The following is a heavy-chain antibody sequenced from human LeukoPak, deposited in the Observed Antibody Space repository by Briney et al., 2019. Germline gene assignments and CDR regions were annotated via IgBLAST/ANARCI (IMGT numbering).Heavy chain of an antibody. Sequence: SDTVSLTCTVSGGSISTYSWSWIRQPPGKGLEWIGYIYYSGSANYNPSLKSRVTISVDTSKKQFSLKLSSVTAADTAVYYCARVLSGGYSSGWYYYGMDVWGQGTTVTVSS. CDR2: IYYSGSA. V-gene: IGHV4-59*07. J-gene: IGHJ6*02. D-gene: IGHD6-19*01. CDR3: ARVLSGGYSSGWYYYGMDV. CDR1: GGSISTYS.